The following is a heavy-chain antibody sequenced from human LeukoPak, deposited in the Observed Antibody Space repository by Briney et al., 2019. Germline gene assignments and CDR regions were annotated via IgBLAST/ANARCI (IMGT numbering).Heavy chain of an antibody. D-gene: IGHD3-9*01. CDR2: ISSSLYT. J-gene: IGHJ2*01. CDR3: AREAYDILTSDRSYGYFDF. V-gene: IGHV3-11*05. CDR1: GYTFSDYY. Sequence: GGSLRLSCAASGYTFSDYYMSWIRQAPGKGLEWVSYISSSLYTNYADSVKGRFTISRDNAKSSLYLQMNSLRAEDTGVYSCAREAYDILTSDRSYGYFDFWGRGTLVTVSS.